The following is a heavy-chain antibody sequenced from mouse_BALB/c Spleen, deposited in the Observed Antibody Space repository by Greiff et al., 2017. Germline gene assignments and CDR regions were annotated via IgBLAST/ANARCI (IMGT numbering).Heavy chain of an antibody. D-gene: IGHD2-1*01. CDR3: ARDRGGNYGEFAY. V-gene: IGHV5-15*02. CDR2: ISNLAYSI. J-gene: IGHJ3*01. Sequence: DVQLVESGGGLVQPGGSRKLSCAASGFTFSDYGMAWVRQAPGKGPEWVAFISNLAYSIYYADTVTGRFTISRENAKNTLYLEMSSLRSEDTAMYYCARDRGGNYGEFAYWGQGTLVTVSA. CDR1: GFTFSDYG.